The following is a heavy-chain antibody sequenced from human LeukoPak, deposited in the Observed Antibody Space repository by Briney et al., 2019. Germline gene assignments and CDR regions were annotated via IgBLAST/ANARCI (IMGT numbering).Heavy chain of an antibody. V-gene: IGHV1-2*02. J-gene: IGHJ4*02. CDR2: INPNSGGT. Sequence: ASVKASCKASGYTFTGYYMHWVRQAPGQGLEGMGWINPNSGGTNYAQKFQGRVTMTRDTSISTAYMELSRLRSDDTAVYYCAREFLEANYFDYWGQGTLVTVSS. CDR3: AREFLEANYFDY. CDR1: GYTFTGYY. D-gene: IGHD5-24*01.